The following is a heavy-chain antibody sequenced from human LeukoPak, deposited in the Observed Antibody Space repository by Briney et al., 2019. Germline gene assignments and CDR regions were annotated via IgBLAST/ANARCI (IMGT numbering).Heavy chain of an antibody. CDR1: GFTFGDYA. D-gene: IGHD5-24*01. V-gene: IGHV3-49*03. CDR3: ARGFRYGSNWGFDY. J-gene: IGHJ4*02. Sequence: GGSLRLSCTASGFTFGDYAMSWFRQAPGKGLEWVGFIRSKAYGGTTEYAASVKGRFTISRDDSKNSLYLQMSSLKTEDTAVYYCARGFRYGSNWGFDYWGQGTLVTVSS. CDR2: IRSKAYGGTT.